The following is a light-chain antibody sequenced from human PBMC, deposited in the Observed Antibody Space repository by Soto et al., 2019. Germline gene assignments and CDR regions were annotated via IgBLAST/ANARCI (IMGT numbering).Light chain of an antibody. Sequence: SYELTQPPSVSVAPGQTATITCEDDNIGSKTVHWYQQKPGLAPVLVVYDDSDRPFGIPERFSASNSGKAATLTISWVEAGDEADYYCQVWHSGSDQYVFGAGTKVTVL. V-gene: IGLV3-21*02. J-gene: IGLJ1*01. CDR1: NIGSKT. CDR3: QVWHSGSDQYV. CDR2: DDS.